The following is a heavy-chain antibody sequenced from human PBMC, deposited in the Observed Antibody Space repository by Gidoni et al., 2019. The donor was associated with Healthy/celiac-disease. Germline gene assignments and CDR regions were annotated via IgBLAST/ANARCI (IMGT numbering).Heavy chain of an antibody. J-gene: IGHJ2*01. Sequence: QVQLQESGPGLVKPSQTLSLTCTASGGSIRSGSYYWSWIRQPAGKGLEWIGRIYTSGSTNYNPTHKSRVTMSVDTSKNKFSMKLSSVTAADTAVDYCARNIVLMVYAISDCSFDLWGRGTLVTVSS. CDR1: GGSIRSGSYY. CDR3: ARNIVLMVYAISDCSFDL. D-gene: IGHD2-8*01. V-gene: IGHV4-61*02. CDR2: IYTSGST.